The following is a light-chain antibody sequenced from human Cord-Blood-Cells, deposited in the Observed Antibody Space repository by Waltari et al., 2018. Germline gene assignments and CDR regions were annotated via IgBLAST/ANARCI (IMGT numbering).Light chain of an antibody. V-gene: IGKV3-20*01. J-gene: IGKJ1*01. CDR1: QSVSSSY. Sequence: EIVLTQSPGTLSLSPGARATLSCRASQSVSSSYLAWYQQKPGQAPRLLIYGASSRATGIPDRFSGSGSGTDFTLTISRLEPEDLAVYYCQQYGSSPQTFGQGTKVE. CDR3: QQYGSSPQT. CDR2: GAS.